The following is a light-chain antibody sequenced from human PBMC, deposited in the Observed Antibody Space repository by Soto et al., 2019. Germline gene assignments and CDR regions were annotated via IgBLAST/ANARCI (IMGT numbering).Light chain of an antibody. Sequence: DIQMTQSPSTLSASVGDRVTITCRASQYVGNWLAWYQQKPGTAPKLLIYRASTLESGVPSRCSGSGSGSDFALNIHSLQPDDFASYFCQHYDTYSGTFGPGTKVDIK. V-gene: IGKV1-5*03. CDR3: QHYDTYSGT. CDR1: QYVGNW. J-gene: IGKJ3*01. CDR2: RAS.